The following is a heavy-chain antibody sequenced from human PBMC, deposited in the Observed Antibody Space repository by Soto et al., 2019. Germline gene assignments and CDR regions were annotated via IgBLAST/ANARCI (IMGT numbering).Heavy chain of an antibody. CDR1: GGSISSGGYY. J-gene: IGHJ4*02. D-gene: IGHD6-19*01. V-gene: IGHV4-31*03. Sequence: QVQLQESGPGLVKPSQTLSLTCTVSGGSISSGGYYWSWIRQHPGKGLEWLGDIYYSGSTYYNPSRKSRVTITVDTSKNQFSLKLSSVTAADTAVYYCARNWGRCGCFDYWGQGTLVTVSS. CDR3: ARNWGRCGCFDY. CDR2: IYYSGST.